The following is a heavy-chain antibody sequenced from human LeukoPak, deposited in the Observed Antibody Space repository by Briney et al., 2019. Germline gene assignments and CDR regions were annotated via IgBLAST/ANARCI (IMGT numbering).Heavy chain of an antibody. D-gene: IGHD6-19*01. CDR1: GDSISSSY. CDR2: VYFSGST. Sequence: SETLSLTCTVSGDSISSSYWSWIRHPPRTGLEWIGYVYFSGSTNYNPSLKSRVTISVDTSKNQFSLKLSSVTAADTAVYYCARVDGGSGWYYFDYWGQGTLVTVSS. V-gene: IGHV4-59*01. J-gene: IGHJ4*02. CDR3: ARVDGGSGWYYFDY.